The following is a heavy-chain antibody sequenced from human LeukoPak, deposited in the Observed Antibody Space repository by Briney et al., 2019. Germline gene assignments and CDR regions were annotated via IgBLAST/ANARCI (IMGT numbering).Heavy chain of an antibody. CDR1: GGSFSVYY. J-gene: IGHJ4*02. CDR3: ARVTMVRGFHFDY. V-gene: IGHV4-34*01. Sequence: PSETLSLTCAVYGGSFSVYYWSWIRQPPGKGLEWIGEINHSGSTNYNPSLKSRVTISVDTSKNQFSLKLSSVTAADTAVYYCARVTMVRGFHFDYWGQGTLVTVSS. D-gene: IGHD3-10*01. CDR2: INHSGST.